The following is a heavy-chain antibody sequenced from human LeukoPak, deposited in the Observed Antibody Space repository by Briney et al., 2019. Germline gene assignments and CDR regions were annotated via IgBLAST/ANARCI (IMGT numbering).Heavy chain of an antibody. J-gene: IGHJ4*02. CDR2: INHSGST. CDR1: GGSFSGYY. D-gene: IGHD2-15*01. V-gene: IGHV4-34*01. Sequence: KPSETLSLTCAVYGGSFSGYYWSWIRQPPGKGLEWIGEINHSGSTNYNPSLKSRVTISVDTSKNQFSLQLNSVTPEDTAVYYCARGDAAGGSSCYSCHFDYWGQGTLVTVSS. CDR3: ARGDAAGGSSCYSCHFDY.